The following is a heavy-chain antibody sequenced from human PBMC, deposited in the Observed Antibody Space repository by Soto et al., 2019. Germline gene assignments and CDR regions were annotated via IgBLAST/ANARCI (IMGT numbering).Heavy chain of an antibody. D-gene: IGHD3-3*01. Sequence: ASVKVSCKASGGTFSSYAISWVRQAPGQGLEWMGGIIPIFGTANYAQKFQGRVTITADESTSTAYMELSSLRSEDTAVYYCARFEAGGIWSGYSPWGQGTLVTVSS. V-gene: IGHV1-69*13. J-gene: IGHJ5*02. CDR3: ARFEAGGIWSGYSP. CDR2: IIPIFGTA. CDR1: GGTFSSYA.